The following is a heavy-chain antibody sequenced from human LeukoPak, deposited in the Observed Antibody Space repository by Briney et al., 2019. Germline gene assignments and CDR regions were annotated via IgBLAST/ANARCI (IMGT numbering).Heavy chain of an antibody. CDR3: ARSRGYSYGSHLTYYFDY. Sequence: GGSLRLSCAASGFTFSSYSMHWVRQAPGQGLEWMGWINPNSGGTNYAQRFQGRVTMTRDTSISTAYMELSRLRSDDTAVYYCARSRGYSYGSHLTYYFDYWGQGTLVTVSS. V-gene: IGHV1-2*02. CDR1: GFTFSSYS. D-gene: IGHD5-18*01. J-gene: IGHJ4*02. CDR2: INPNSGGT.